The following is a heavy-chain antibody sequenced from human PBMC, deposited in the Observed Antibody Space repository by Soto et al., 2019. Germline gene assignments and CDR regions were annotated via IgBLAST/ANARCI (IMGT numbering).Heavy chain of an antibody. J-gene: IGHJ4*02. Sequence: PGGSLRLSCAASGFTFSSYSMNWVRQAPGKGLEWVSYISSSSSTIYYADSVKGRFTISRDNAKNSLYLQMKSLRDEDTAVYYCARDLQVKILGVVIIFDYCGQGTLPTVSS. CDR1: GFTFSSYS. V-gene: IGHV3-48*02. CDR3: ARDLQVKILGVVIIFDY. CDR2: ISSSSSTI. D-gene: IGHD3-3*01.